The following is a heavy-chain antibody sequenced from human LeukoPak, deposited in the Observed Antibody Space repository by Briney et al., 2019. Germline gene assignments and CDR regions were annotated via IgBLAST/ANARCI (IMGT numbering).Heavy chain of an antibody. D-gene: IGHD1-26*01. J-gene: IGHJ4*02. CDR3: ARDTQGGPDY. CDR1: GFTFSSYA. CDR2: ISGSGGST. Sequence: GGSLRLSCAASGFTFSSYAMSWVRQAPGEGLEWVSAISGSGGSTYYADSVKGRFTISRDNSKNTLYLQMNSLRAEDTAVYYCARDTQGGPDYWGQGTLVTVSS. V-gene: IGHV3-23*01.